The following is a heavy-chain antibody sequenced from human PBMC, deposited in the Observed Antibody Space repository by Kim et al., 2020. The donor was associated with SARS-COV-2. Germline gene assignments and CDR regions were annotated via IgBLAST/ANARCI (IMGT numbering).Heavy chain of an antibody. D-gene: IGHD4-17*01. J-gene: IGHJ4*02. CDR3: TTVTTVTYVDY. CDR2: T. V-gene: IGHV3-15*01. Sequence: TDYAAPVKGRFTISRDDSYNTLSLQMNSLKTEDTAVYFCTTVTTVTYVDYWGQGTLVTVSS.